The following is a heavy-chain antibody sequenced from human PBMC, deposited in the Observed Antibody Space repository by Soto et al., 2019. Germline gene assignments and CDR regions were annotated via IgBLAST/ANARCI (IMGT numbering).Heavy chain of an antibody. V-gene: IGHV4-39*01. D-gene: IGHD1-1*01. J-gene: IGHJ4*02. Sequence: CXVSVGSIISGFYYRSWIRQHPGKGLEWIGSAYYSESTYYNPSLKSRVAVSVDTSKNQFSLKVTSVTAADTDVYYCARHRNWKVDYWGQGTLVTVYS. CDR2: AYYSEST. CDR3: ARHRNWKVDY. CDR1: VGSIISGFYY.